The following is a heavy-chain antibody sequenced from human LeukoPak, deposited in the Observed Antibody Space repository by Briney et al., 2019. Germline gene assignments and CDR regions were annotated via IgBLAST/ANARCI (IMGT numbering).Heavy chain of an antibody. CDR1: GGSISSYY. Sequence: PSETLSLTCTVSGGSISSYYWSWIRQPPGKGLEWIGYIYYSGSTNYNPSLKSRVTISIDTSKNQFSLKLSSVTAADTAVYYCARTTYYYDSSGPGGAFDVWGQGTMVTVSS. CDR2: IYYSGST. D-gene: IGHD3-22*01. V-gene: IGHV4-59*08. J-gene: IGHJ3*01. CDR3: ARTTYYYDSSGPGGAFDV.